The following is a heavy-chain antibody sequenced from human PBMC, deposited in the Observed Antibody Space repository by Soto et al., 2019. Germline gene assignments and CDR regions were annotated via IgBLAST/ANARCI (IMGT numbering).Heavy chain of an antibody. D-gene: IGHD3-22*01. Sequence: KPSETLSLTCAVYGGSFSGYYWSWIRQPPGKGLEWIGEINHSGSTNYNPSLKSRVTISVDTSKNQFSLKLSSVTAADTAVYYCARDGYYDSSGNYGMDVWGQGTTVTVSS. CDR2: INHSGST. J-gene: IGHJ6*02. CDR1: GGSFSGYY. V-gene: IGHV4-34*01. CDR3: ARDGYYDSSGNYGMDV.